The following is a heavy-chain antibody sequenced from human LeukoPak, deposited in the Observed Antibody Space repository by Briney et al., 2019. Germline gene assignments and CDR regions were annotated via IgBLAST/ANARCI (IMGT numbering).Heavy chain of an antibody. D-gene: IGHD2-15*01. J-gene: IGHJ3*02. Sequence: PSETLSLTCTVSGYSISSGYYWGWIRQPPGKGLEWIGYIYHSGSTYYNPSLKSRVTISVDRSKNQFSLKLSSVTAADTAVYYCARAVVVTSLDAFDIWGQGTMVTVSS. V-gene: IGHV4-38-2*02. CDR3: ARAVVVTSLDAFDI. CDR2: IYHSGST. CDR1: GYSISSGYY.